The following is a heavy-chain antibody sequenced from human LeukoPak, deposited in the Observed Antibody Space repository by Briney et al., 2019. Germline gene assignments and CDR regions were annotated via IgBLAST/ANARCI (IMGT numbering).Heavy chain of an antibody. J-gene: IGHJ4*02. D-gene: IGHD3-22*01. V-gene: IGHV3-23*01. CDR2: ISGSGAYT. CDR3: ASRFVRFDSSSGYSSFAL. Sequence: GGSLRLSCAASGFTFSSYAMTWVRQAPGEGLEWASAISGSGAYTQYADSVKGRFTISRDNSKNALFLQMNSLRAEDTAVYYCASRFVRFDSSSGYSSFALWGRETVVTVS. CDR1: GFTFSSYA.